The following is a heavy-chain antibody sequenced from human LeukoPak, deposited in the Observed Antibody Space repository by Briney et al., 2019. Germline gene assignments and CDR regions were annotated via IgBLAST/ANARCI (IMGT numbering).Heavy chain of an antibody. J-gene: IGHJ4*02. CDR2: IYYSGST. Sequence: TETLSLTCTVSGGSISSSSYYWGWIRQPPGKGLEWIGSIYYSGSTYYNPSLKSRVTISVDTSKNQFSLKLSSVTAADTAVYYCARQEVPAYSGSYYLSGWGQGTLVTVSS. CDR1: GGSISSSSYY. D-gene: IGHD1-26*01. CDR3: ARQEVPAYSGSYYLSG. V-gene: IGHV4-39*01.